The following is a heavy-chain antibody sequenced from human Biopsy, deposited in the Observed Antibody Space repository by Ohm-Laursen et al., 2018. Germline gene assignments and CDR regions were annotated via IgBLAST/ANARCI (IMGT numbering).Heavy chain of an antibody. J-gene: IGHJ6*02. CDR1: GFTFRTYG. D-gene: IGHD5/OR15-5a*01. CDR2: ISYDQITK. Sequence: SLRLSCAAAGFTFRTYGMHWVRLAPGKGPEWVAVISYDQITKHYADSVRGRFTISRDNSKNTLYLQVNSLRAEDTAVYYCAKDLSVYYYYGIDVWGQGTTVTVSS. V-gene: IGHV3-30*19. CDR3: AKDLSVYYYYGIDV.